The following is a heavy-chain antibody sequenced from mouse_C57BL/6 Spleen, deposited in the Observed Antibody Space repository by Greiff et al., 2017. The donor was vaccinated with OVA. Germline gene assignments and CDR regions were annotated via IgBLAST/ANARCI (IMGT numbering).Heavy chain of an antibody. CDR3: ARSGIWDFTWFAY. V-gene: IGHV1-64*01. D-gene: IGHD1-1*02. J-gene: IGHJ3*01. CDR2: IHPNSGST. Sequence: VQLQQPGAELVKPGASVKLSCKASGYTFTSYWMHWVKQRPGQGLEWIGMIHPNSGSTNYNEKFKSKATLTVDKSSSTAYMQLSSLTSEDSAVYYCARSGIWDFTWFAYWGQGTLVTVSA. CDR1: GYTFTSYW.